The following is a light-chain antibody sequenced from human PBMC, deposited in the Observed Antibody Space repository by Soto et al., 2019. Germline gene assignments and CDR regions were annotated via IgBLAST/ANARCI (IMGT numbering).Light chain of an antibody. Sequence: DIQMTQSPSTLSASVGDRVTITCRASQSISDWLAWYQQKPGKAPKLLIYDASSLESGVPSRFSGSGSGTEFTLTISSLQSEDFATYYCQQFNSYPHTFGQGTKLQIK. J-gene: IGKJ2*01. CDR3: QQFNSYPHT. CDR2: DAS. CDR1: QSISDW. V-gene: IGKV1-5*01.